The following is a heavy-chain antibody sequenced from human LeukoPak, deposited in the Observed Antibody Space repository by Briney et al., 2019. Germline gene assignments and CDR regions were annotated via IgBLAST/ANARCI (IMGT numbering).Heavy chain of an antibody. CDR2: IYYSGST. CDR3: ARVGILRLPSNWFDP. D-gene: IGHD1-26*01. V-gene: IGHV4-59*01. CDR1: GASISSYY. Sequence: ASETLSLTCTVSGASISSYYWSWIRQPPGKGLEWIGYIYYSGSTRYNPSLKSRVTISVDTSKNQFSLKLSSVTAADTAVYYCARVGILRLPSNWFDPWGQGTLVTVSS. J-gene: IGHJ5*02.